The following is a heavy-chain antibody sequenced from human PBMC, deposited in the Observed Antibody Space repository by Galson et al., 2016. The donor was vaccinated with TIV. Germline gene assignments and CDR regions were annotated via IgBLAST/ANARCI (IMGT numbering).Heavy chain of an antibody. CDR1: GGSFRGYY. J-gene: IGHJ4*02. V-gene: IGHV4-34*01. CDR2: VNDNGRV. CDR3: ARNKRGFTRGYGGHFDS. Sequence: SKTLSLTCGVNGGSFRGYYWAWIRQSPGMGLEWIGDVNDNGRVDYNPSLKGRVTLSADASTTQFSLNLTSVTAADTGFYYCARNKRGFTRGYGGHFDSWGQGILVTVSS. D-gene: IGHD5-12*01.